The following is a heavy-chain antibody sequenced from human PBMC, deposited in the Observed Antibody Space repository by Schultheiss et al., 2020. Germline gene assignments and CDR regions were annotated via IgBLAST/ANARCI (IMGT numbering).Heavy chain of an antibody. Sequence: GGSLRLSCAASGFTVSSNYMSWVRQAPGKGLEWVAVISYDGSNKYYADSVKGRFTISRDNAKNSLYLQMNSLRAEDTAVYYCARGLPKYYYDSSGYYPDYWGQGTLVTVSS. CDR2: ISYDGSNK. J-gene: IGHJ4*02. D-gene: IGHD3-22*01. CDR1: GFTVSSNY. V-gene: IGHV3-30*03. CDR3: ARGLPKYYYDSSGYYPDY.